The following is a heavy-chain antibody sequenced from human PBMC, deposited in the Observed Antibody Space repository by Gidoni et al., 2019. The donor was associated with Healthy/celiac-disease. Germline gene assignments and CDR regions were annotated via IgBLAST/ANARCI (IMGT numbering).Heavy chain of an antibody. J-gene: IGHJ6*02. V-gene: IGHV3-74*01. CDR2: INSDGSST. D-gene: IGHD3-10*01. CDR3: ARDRTAPRYGSGSPPSSATDYYYYYGMDV. CDR1: GFTFSSYW. Sequence: EVQLVESGGGLVQPGGSLRLSCAASGFTFSSYWMHWVRQAPGKGLVWVSRINSDGSSTSYADSVKGRFTISRDNAKNTLYLQMNSLRAEDTAVYYCARDRTAPRYGSGSPPSSATDYYYYYGMDVWGQGTTVTVSS.